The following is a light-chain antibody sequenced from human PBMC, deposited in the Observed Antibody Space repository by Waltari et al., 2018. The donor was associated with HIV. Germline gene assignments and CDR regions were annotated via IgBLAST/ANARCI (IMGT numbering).Light chain of an antibody. CDR1: SSNIGNDY. J-gene: IGLJ2*01. V-gene: IGLV1-51*01. CDR3: ATWDTSLSGVI. CDR2: DNN. Sequence: QSVLTQPPSVSAAPGQKVAISCSGSSSNIGNDYVSWYQHLPRTAPKVLIYDNNKRPTGIPDRFSGSKSGTSATLVITGLQTGDEADYYCATWDTSLSGVIFGGGTKLTVL.